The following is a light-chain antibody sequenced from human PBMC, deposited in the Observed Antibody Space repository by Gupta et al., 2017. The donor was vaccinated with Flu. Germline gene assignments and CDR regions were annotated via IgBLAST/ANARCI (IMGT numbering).Light chain of an antibody. CDR3: QQYDSLPLT. V-gene: IGKV1-33*01. CDR1: QDIGNS. Sequence: DIQMTQSPSSLSASVGDRVTITCQASQDIGNSLNWYHQKPGKAPNFLIYDASILETGVPSRFSGSGSGTDFTFTISSLQPEDIGTYHWQQYDSLPLTFGGGTKVEIK. J-gene: IGKJ4*01. CDR2: DAS.